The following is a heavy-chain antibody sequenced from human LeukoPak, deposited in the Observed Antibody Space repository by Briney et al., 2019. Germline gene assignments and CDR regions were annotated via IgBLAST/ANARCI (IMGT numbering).Heavy chain of an antibody. Sequence: SETLSLTCTVSRGSIRSSTYYWGWIRQPPGKGLEWIGSIYYSGSTYYNPSLKSRVTISVDTSKNQFSLKLSSVTAADTAVYYCARGTHSNFFDYWGQGTLVTVSS. CDR2: IYYSGST. CDR3: ARGTHSNFFDY. D-gene: IGHD2/OR15-2a*01. J-gene: IGHJ4*02. V-gene: IGHV4-39*01. CDR1: RGSIRSSTYY.